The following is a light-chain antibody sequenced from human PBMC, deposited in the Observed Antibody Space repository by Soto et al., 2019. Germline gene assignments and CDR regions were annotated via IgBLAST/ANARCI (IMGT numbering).Light chain of an antibody. V-gene: IGLV1-44*01. CDR3: AAWDDSLNAAYV. CDR1: SSNIGSNT. Sequence: QSVLTQPPSASGTPGQRVTICCSGSSSNIGSNTVNWYQQLPGTAPKLLIYSNNQRPSGVPDRFSGSKSGTSASLAISGLQSEDEADYYCAAWDDSLNAAYVFGTGTKLTVL. CDR2: SNN. J-gene: IGLJ1*01.